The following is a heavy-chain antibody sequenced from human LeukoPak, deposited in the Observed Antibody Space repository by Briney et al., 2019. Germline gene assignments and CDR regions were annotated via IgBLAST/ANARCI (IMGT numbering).Heavy chain of an antibody. CDR2: IFYNGIT. J-gene: IGHJ4*02. V-gene: IGHV4-59*08. CDR1: GDSINSYY. CDR3: ARHSIVAARNYYFDY. D-gene: IGHD5-12*01. Sequence: SETLSLTCTVSGDSINSYYWSCIRQPPGEGLEWIGYIFYNGITKYNPSLKSRVTMSVDTSKSQFSLRLSSVTAADTAGYYCARHSIVAARNYYFDYWGQGSLVSVSS.